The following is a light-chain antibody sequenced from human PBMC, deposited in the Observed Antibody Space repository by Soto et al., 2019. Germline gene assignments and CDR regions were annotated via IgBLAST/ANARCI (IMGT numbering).Light chain of an antibody. CDR1: QGIRND. Sequence: DIQMTQSPSSLSASVGDRVTITCRASQGIRNDLGWYQQKPGKAPKRLIYPASSLQSGVPSRFNGSRAGTEFTLTISSLQPEDIATDYFLQHNSYPLSFRGSTKVELK. V-gene: IGKV1-17*01. CDR2: PAS. J-gene: IGKJ4*01. CDR3: LQHNSYPLS.